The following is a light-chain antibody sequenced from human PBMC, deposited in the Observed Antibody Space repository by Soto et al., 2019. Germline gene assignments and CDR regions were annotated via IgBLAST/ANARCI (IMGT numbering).Light chain of an antibody. J-gene: IGLJ2*01. CDR2: GNS. Sequence: QSVLTQPPSVYGAPGQRVTISCTGSSSNIGAGYDVHGYQQLPGTAPKLLIYGNSNRPSGVPDRFSGSKSGTSGSLAITGLQAEDEDDYYCQSYDSSRGGVVFGEGTKLTVL. CDR1: SSNIGAGYD. CDR3: QSYDSSRGGVV. V-gene: IGLV1-40*01.